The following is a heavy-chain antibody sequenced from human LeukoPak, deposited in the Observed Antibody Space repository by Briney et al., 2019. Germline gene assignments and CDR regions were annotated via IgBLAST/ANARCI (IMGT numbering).Heavy chain of an antibody. CDR3: AGGPIAVADSIGGPFDY. V-gene: IGHV4-34*01. J-gene: IGHJ4*02. CDR2: INHSGST. D-gene: IGHD6-19*01. Sequence: PSETLSLTCAVYGGSFSGYYWSWIRQPPGKGLEWIGEINHSGSTNYNPSLKSRVTISVDTSKNQFSLKLSSVTAADTAVYYCAGGPIAVADSIGGPFDYWSQGTLVTVSS. CDR1: GGSFSGYY.